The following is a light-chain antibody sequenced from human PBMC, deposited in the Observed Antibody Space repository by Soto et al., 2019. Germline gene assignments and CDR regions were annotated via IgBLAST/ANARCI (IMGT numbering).Light chain of an antibody. V-gene: IGLV2-14*01. CDR2: EVS. Sequence: QSALTQPASVSGSPGQSITISCTGTSSDVGSYKYVSWYQQYPGKAPKLMIYEVSNRPSGVSNRFSGSKSGNTASLTISGLQADDEADYYCTSYTSSSSVLFGGGTKLTVL. CDR3: TSYTSSSSVL. J-gene: IGLJ2*01. CDR1: SSDVGSYKY.